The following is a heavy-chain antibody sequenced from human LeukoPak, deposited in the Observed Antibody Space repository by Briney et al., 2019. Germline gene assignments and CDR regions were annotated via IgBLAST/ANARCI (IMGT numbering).Heavy chain of an antibody. D-gene: IGHD3-10*01. CDR2: ISYDGSNK. CDR1: GFTFSSYG. Sequence: GGSLRPSCAAPGFTFSSYGMHWVRQAPGKGLEWVAVISYDGSNKYYADSVKGRFTISRDNSKNTLYLQMNSLRAEDTAVYYCAKGDYYGSGRHFDYWGQGTLVTVSS. CDR3: AKGDYYGSGRHFDY. V-gene: IGHV3-30*18. J-gene: IGHJ4*02.